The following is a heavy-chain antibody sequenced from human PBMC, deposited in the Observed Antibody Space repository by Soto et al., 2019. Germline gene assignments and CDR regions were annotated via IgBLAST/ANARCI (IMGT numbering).Heavy chain of an antibody. CDR3: AKKMRDTPYYYYYMDV. Sequence: GGSLRLSCAASGFTFSSYGMHWVRQAPGKGLEWVAVISYDGSNKYYADSVKGRFTISRDNAKNTLYLQMNSLRAEDTAVYYCAKKMRDTPYYYYYMDVWGKGTTVTVSS. D-gene: IGHD5-18*01. J-gene: IGHJ6*03. CDR2: ISYDGSNK. CDR1: GFTFSSYG. V-gene: IGHV3-30*18.